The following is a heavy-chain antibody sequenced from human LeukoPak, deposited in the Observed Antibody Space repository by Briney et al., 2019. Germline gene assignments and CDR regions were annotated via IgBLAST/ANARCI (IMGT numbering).Heavy chain of an antibody. CDR3: ARDGDYGDYSWFDP. Sequence: SVKVSCNASGYTFTGYYMHWVRQAPGQGLEWMGRIIPILGIANYAQKFQGRVTITADKSTSTAYMELSSLRSEDTAVYYCARDGDYGDYSWFDPWGQGTLVTVSS. V-gene: IGHV1-69*04. CDR1: GYTFTGYY. D-gene: IGHD4-17*01. CDR2: IIPILGIA. J-gene: IGHJ5*02.